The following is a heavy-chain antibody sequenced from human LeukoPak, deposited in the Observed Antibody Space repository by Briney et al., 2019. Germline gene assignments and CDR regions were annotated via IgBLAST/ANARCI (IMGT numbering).Heavy chain of an antibody. CDR1: GVSISSSSHY. Sequence: SETLSLTCTVSGVSISSSSHYWGWIRQPPGKGLEWIGSIYYRGSTYYNPSLMSRVTISVDTSKNQFSLNLSSVTAADTAVYYCARARQQLAPTGFYYYYYMDVWGKGTTVTISS. CDR2: IYYRGST. CDR3: ARARQQLAPTGFYYYYYMDV. D-gene: IGHD6-13*01. J-gene: IGHJ6*03. V-gene: IGHV4-39*07.